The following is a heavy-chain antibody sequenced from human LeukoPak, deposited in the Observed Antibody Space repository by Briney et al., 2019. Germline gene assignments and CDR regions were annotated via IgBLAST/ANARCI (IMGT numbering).Heavy chain of an antibody. V-gene: IGHV3-53*01. CDR1: GFTVNSNY. Sequence: GGSLRLSCAASGFTVNSNYMSWVRQAPGKGLEWVSIIYSGGTTYYADSVKGRFTISRDNAKNSLYLQMNSLRAEDTAVYYCARSGLGPDDAFDIWGQGTMVTVSS. J-gene: IGHJ3*02. CDR3: ARSGLGPDDAFDI. D-gene: IGHD3-16*01. CDR2: IYSGGTT.